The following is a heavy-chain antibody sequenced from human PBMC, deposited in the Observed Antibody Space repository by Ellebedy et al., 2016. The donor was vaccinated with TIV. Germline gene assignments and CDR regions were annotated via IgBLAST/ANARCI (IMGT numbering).Heavy chain of an antibody. CDR2: IDPSDSYT. CDR3: ARQKELWFGELWSAGSSSDYYYGMDV. D-gene: IGHD3-10*01. J-gene: IGHJ6*02. Sequence: GESLKISXKGSGYSFTSYWISWVRQMPGKGLEWMGRIDPSDSYTNYSPSFQGHVTISADKSISTAYLQWSSLKASDTAMYYCARQKELWFGELWSAGSSSDYYYGMDVWGQGTTVTVSS. V-gene: IGHV5-10-1*01. CDR1: GYSFTSYW.